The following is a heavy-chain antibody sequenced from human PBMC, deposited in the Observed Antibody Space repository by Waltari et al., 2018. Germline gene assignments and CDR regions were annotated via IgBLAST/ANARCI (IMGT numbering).Heavy chain of an antibody. CDR2: IDSTGTYI. V-gene: IGHV3-21*01. J-gene: IGHJ6*02. D-gene: IGHD1-26*01. CDR3: AREWVEGV. Sequence: EVQLVESGGVLVKPGGSLSLSCAAPGFTSDRFPMNWVRQAPGKGLEWVASIDSTGTYIYYTDSVKGRFTISRDDAKDSLFLQMSSLRVEDTAMYYCAREWVEGVWGQGTTVTVSS. CDR1: GFTSDRFP.